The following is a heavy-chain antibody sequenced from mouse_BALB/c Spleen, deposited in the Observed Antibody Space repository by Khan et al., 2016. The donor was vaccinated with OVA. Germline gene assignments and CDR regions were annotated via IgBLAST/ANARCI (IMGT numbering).Heavy chain of an antibody. CDR3: ARDYGSRFWFAC. CDR2: INPYNACT. D-gene: IGHD1-1*01. V-gene: IGHV1S136*01. CDR1: GYTCTNHI. J-gene: IGHJ3*01. Sequence: VQLQQSGPELVKPGVSGKMSCKAPGYTCTNHIIHWVNQKPGQALEWIGNINPYNACTNYNEKFKCKVTLTSDKSSSTAYMELSGLTSEDSAVYDCARDYGSRFWFACCGQSTLVTGSA.